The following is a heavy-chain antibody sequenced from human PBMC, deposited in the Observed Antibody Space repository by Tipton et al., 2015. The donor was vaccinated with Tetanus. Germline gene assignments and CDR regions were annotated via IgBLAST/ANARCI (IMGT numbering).Heavy chain of an antibody. V-gene: IGHV3-33*07. D-gene: IGHD6-19*01. CDR1: GFTFKHHG. CDR2: IWYDGSNQ. CDR3: VRDGGSSGWLAY. J-gene: IGHJ4*02. Sequence: SLRLSCEGSGFTFKHHGMYWVRQAPGKGLERVANIWYDGSNQDYAHSVRGRFTISRDNSKSTLFLQMNSLRVEDAAVYYCVRDGGSSGWLAYWGQGTLVTVSS.